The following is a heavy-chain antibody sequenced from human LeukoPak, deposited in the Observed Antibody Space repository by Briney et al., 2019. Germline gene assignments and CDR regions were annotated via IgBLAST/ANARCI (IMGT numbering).Heavy chain of an antibody. J-gene: IGHJ4*02. Sequence: GGSLRLSCAASGFTFSSYWMSWVRQAPGKGLEWVANIKQDGSEKYYVDSVKGRFTISRDNAKNSLYLQMNSLRAEDTAVYYCARDLGYYYGSGREAYWGQGTLVTVSS. CDR1: GFTFSSYW. D-gene: IGHD3-10*01. V-gene: IGHV3-7*01. CDR2: IKQDGSEK. CDR3: ARDLGYYYGSGREAY.